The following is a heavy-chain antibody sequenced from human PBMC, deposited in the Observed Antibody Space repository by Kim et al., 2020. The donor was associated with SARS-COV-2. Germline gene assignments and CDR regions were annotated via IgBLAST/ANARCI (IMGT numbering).Heavy chain of an antibody. CDR3: ARDRAGTDIDH. J-gene: IGHJ4*02. D-gene: IGHD1-1*01. V-gene: IGHV3-30*03. Sequence: GGSLRLSCVASGITFSRSGMHWVRQAPGKGLDWVAFISYDGTSKDYTDAVKGRFTISRDNSKNTLYLQMNTLRGEDSAVYYCARDRAGTDIDHWGQGALVTVSP. CDR2: ISYDGTSK. CDR1: GITFSRSG.